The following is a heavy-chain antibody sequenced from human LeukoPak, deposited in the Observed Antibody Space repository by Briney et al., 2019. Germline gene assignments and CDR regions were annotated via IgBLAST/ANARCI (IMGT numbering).Heavy chain of an antibody. V-gene: IGHV3-23*01. CDR2: ISGSGGST. CDR1: GFTFSSYA. D-gene: IGHD6-13*01. J-gene: IGHJ4*02. Sequence: GGSLRLSCAASGFTFSSYAMSWVRQAPGKGLEWVSVISGSGGSTYYADSVKGRFTISRDNSKNTLYLQMNSLRAEDTAVYYCAKDMGYSSSWYGLGYYFDYWGQGTLVTVSS. CDR3: AKDMGYSSSWYGLGYYFDY.